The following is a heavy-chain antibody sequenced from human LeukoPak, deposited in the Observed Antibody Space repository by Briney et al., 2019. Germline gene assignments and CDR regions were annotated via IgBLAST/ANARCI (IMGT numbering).Heavy chain of an antibody. J-gene: IGHJ4*02. CDR1: GFNVGNNF. V-gene: IGHV3-53*01. Sequence: GGSLRLSCAASGFNVGNNFMSWVRQTPGQGLEWVAVIYGGVSTYYADSVKGRFTISRDNSENPVYLQMNSLRAEDPAGYHCGRDGPPTPWGQGTLVTVSS. CDR3: GRDGPPTP. CDR2: IYGGVST.